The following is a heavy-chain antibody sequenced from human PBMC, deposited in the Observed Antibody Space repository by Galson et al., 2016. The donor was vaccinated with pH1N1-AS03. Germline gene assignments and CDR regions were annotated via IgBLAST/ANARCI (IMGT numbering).Heavy chain of an antibody. V-gene: IGHV3-15*01. CDR2: IKNRENGRTT. CDR3: TTDDYGDYRGTGAGTNDAFDM. J-gene: IGHJ3*02. CDR1: GFTFSNAW. Sequence: SLRLSCAASGFTFSNAWMSWVRQAPGKGLEWVGLIKNRENGRTTDYAAPVKGRFTISRDDSKNTLYLQMNSLKTEDAAVYYCTTDDYGDYRGTGAGTNDAFDMWVQGTMVTVSS. D-gene: IGHD4-17*01.